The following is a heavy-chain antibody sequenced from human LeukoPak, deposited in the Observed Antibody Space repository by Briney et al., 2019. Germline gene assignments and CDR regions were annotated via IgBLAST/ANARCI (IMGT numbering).Heavy chain of an antibody. CDR2: ISGSGGST. CDR1: GLAFSRHA. D-gene: IGHD1-26*01. Sequence: GGSLRLSCEAPGLAFSRHAMTWVRQAPGKGLEWVSAISGSGGSTYYADSVKGRFTISRDNSKNTLYLQMNSLRAEDTAVYYCAKDSTKRRENYWGQGTLVTVSS. V-gene: IGHV3-23*01. J-gene: IGHJ4*02. CDR3: AKDSTKRRENY.